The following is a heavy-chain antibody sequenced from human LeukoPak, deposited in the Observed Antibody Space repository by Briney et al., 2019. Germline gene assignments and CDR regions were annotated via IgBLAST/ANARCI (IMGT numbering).Heavy chain of an antibody. CDR3: ARASYAGRFDY. Sequence: SETLSLTCTVSGGSISSYYWSWIRQPPGKGLEWIGYIYYSGSTNYNPSPKNRVTISVDTSKIQCSLKLSSVTAADTAVYYCARASYAGRFDYWGQGTLVNVSS. CDR1: GGSISSYY. J-gene: IGHJ4*02. V-gene: IGHV4-59*01. CDR2: IYYSGST. D-gene: IGHD3-16*02.